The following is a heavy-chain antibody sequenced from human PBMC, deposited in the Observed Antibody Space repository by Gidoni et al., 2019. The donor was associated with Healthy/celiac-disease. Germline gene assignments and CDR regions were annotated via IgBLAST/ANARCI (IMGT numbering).Heavy chain of an antibody. J-gene: IGHJ6*02. CDR3: ARVLGYCSSTSCYHYGMDV. V-gene: IGHV1-69*01. Sequence: QVQLVQSGAEVKKPGSSVKVSCKASGGTFSSYAISWVRQAPGQGLEWMGGSIPIFGTANDAQKFQGRVTITAYESTSTAYMELSSLRSEDTAVYYCARVLGYCSSTSCYHYGMDVWGQGTTVTVSS. CDR2: SIPIFGTA. CDR1: GGTFSSYA. D-gene: IGHD2-2*01.